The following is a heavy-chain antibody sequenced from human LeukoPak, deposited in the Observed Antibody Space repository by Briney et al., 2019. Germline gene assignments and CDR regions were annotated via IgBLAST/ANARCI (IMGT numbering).Heavy chain of an antibody. CDR3: ASPTTVPSYDAFDI. Sequence: GGSLRLSCAASGFTFSSYSMNWVRQAPGKGLEWVSSISSSSSYIYYADSVKGRFTISRDNAKNSLYLQMNSLRAEDTAVYYCASPTTVPSYDAFDIWGQGTMVTVSS. CDR1: GFTFSSYS. CDR2: ISSSSSYI. V-gene: IGHV3-21*01. D-gene: IGHD4-17*01. J-gene: IGHJ3*02.